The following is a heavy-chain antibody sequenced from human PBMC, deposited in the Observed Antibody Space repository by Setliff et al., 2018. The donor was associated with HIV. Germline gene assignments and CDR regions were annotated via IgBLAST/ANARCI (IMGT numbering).Heavy chain of an antibody. Sequence: PSETLSLTCSLSGDSMSTYYWSWIRQTAGKGLEWIGRIHNSGNTNYNPSFMSRVSMSVDTSKNQFSLNLSSLTAADTAVYYCARVGLYSSGWFDYWGQGTLVTVSS. D-gene: IGHD6-19*01. CDR3: ARVGLYSSGWFDY. V-gene: IGHV4-4*07. CDR1: GDSMSTYY. CDR2: IHNSGNT. J-gene: IGHJ5*01.